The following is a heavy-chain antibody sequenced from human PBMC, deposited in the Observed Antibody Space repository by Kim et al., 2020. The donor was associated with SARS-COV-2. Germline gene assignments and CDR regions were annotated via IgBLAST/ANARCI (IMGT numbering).Heavy chain of an antibody. J-gene: IGHJ6*02. Sequence: GGSLRLSCAASGFTFSYAWMNWVRQAPGKGLEWVGRMKSNRDGGTTDYAAAVKGRFTISRDDSNNMLYLQMKSMKIEDTAVYYCTTMKKWTGYIYGYDYYYYGRDVWGQGTTVTVSS. D-gene: IGHD5-18*01. CDR2: MKSNRDGGTT. V-gene: IGHV3-15*01. CDR1: GFTFSYAW. CDR3: TTMKKWTGYIYGYDYYYYGRDV.